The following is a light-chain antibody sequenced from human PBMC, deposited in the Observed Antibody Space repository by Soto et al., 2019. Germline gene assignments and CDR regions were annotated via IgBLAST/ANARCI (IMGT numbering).Light chain of an antibody. V-gene: IGKV3D-20*02. CDR1: QSVSSSY. CDR3: QQRSDAVT. Sequence: EIVLTQSPGTLSLSPGERATLSCRASQSVSSSYLAWYQQKPGQAPRLLIHGASSRATGIPDRFSGSGSGTDFTLTISRLEPEDFAVYYCQQRSDAVTFGQGTRLEIK. CDR2: GAS. J-gene: IGKJ5*01.